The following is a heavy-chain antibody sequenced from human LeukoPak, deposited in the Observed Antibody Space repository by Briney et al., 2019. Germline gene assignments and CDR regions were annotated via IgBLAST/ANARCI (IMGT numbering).Heavy chain of an antibody. V-gene: IGHV3-30*03. Sequence: PGGSLRLSCAASGFTFSSYGMHWVRQAPGKGLEWVAVISYDGSNKYYADSVKGRFTVSRDNAKNSLYLQMNSLRAEDTAVYYCARSSIDGYNLIDAFDMWGQGTMVTVSS. CDR2: ISYDGSNK. D-gene: IGHD5-24*01. J-gene: IGHJ3*02. CDR3: ARSSIDGYNLIDAFDM. CDR1: GFTFSSYG.